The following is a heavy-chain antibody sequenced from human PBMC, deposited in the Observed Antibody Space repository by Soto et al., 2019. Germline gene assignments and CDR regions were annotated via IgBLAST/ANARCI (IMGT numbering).Heavy chain of an antibody. J-gene: IGHJ5*02. CDR1: GGSFSGYY. V-gene: IGHV4-34*01. Sequence: PSETLSLTCAVYGGSFSGYYWSWIRQPPGKGLEWIGEINHSGSTNYNPSLKSRVTISVDTSKNQFSLKLSSVTAADTAVYYCARGAHPRYYDFRSGYYLGWFDPWGQGTLVTVSS. D-gene: IGHD3-3*01. CDR2: INHSGST. CDR3: ARGAHPRYYDFRSGYYLGWFDP.